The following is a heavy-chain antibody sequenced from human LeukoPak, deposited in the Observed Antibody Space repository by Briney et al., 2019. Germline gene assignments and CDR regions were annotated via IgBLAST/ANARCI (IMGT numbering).Heavy chain of an antibody. CDR3: AREGSYHWFDP. V-gene: IGHV4-31*03. CDR2: IYYSGST. D-gene: IGHD3-16*01. Sequence: SQTLSLTCTVSGGSIGSGGYYWSWIRQHPGTGLEWIGHIYYSGSTSHNPSLKSRLIISVDTSKNQFSLKLSSVTAADTAVYCCAREGSYHWFDPWGQGTLVTVSS. J-gene: IGHJ5*02. CDR1: GGSIGSGGYY.